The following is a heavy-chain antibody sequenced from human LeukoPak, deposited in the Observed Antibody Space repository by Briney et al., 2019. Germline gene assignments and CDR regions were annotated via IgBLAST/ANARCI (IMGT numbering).Heavy chain of an antibody. CDR2: IYYSGST. CDR1: GGSISSSSYY. J-gene: IGHJ4*02. V-gene: IGHV4-39*01. D-gene: IGHD3-9*01. CDR3: ARLYFDWLPLNGFYFDY. Sequence: PSETLSLTCTVSGGSISSSSYYWGWIRQPPGKGLEWIGSIYYSGSTYYNPSLKSRVTISVDTSKNQFSLKLSSVTAADTAVYYCARLYFDWLPLNGFYFDYWGQGTLVTVSS.